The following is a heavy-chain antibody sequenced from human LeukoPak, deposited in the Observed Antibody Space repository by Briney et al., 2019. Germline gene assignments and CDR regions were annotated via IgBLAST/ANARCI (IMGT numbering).Heavy chain of an antibody. CDR1: GFTFSSYS. CDR3: AKGRIAVAGILGC. Sequence: TGGSLRLSCAASGFTFSSYSMSWVRQAPGKRLEWVSVISGSGGDTYYADFVKGRFITSRDNSKNTVYLQMSSLRAEDTAVYYCAKGRIAVAGILGCWGQGTLVTVSS. D-gene: IGHD6-19*01. J-gene: IGHJ4*02. CDR2: ISGSGGDT. V-gene: IGHV3-23*01.